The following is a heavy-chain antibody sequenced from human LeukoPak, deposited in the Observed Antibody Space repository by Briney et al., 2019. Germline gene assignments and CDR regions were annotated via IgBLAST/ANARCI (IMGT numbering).Heavy chain of an antibody. V-gene: IGHV4-31*03. J-gene: IGHJ4*02. Sequence: PSETLSLSCTVSVGSISSGGYYLSWIRQHPGKGLGWIGYIYYSGSTYYNPSLKSRVTISVDTSKNQFFLKLSSVTAADTAVYYCARDPSSGYFDYWGQGTLVTVSS. CDR1: VGSISSGGYY. D-gene: IGHD3-22*01. CDR2: IYYSGST. CDR3: ARDPSSGYFDY.